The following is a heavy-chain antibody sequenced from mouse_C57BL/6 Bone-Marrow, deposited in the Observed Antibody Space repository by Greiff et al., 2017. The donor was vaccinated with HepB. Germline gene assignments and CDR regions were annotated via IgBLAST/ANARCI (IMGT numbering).Heavy chain of an antibody. Sequence: EVKVVESGGGLVQPGGSMKLSCVASGFTFSNYWMNWVRQSPEKGLEWVAQIRLKSDNYATHYAESVKGRFTISRDDSKSSVYLQMNNLRAEDTGIYYCTGSPDYYGSSLFDYWGQGTTLTVSS. D-gene: IGHD1-1*01. J-gene: IGHJ2*01. CDR3: TGSPDYYGSSLFDY. V-gene: IGHV6-3*01. CDR2: IRLKSDNYAT. CDR1: GFTFSNYW.